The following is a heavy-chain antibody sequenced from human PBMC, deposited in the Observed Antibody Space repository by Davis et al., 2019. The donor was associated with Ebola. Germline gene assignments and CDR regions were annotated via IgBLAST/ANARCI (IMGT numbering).Heavy chain of an antibody. Sequence: GESLKISCAASGFTFSSYYMSWVRQAPGKGLEWVSAISGSGGSTYYADSVKGRFTISSDNSKNTLYLHMNSLRAEDTAVYYCAKDGDIARGLFDYWGQGTLVTVSS. CDR1: GFTFSSYY. CDR2: ISGSGGST. D-gene: IGHD5-12*01. V-gene: IGHV3-23*01. CDR3: AKDGDIARGLFDY. J-gene: IGHJ4*02.